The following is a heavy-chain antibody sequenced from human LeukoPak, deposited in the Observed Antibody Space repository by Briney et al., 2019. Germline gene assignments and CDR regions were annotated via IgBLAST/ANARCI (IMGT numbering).Heavy chain of an antibody. J-gene: IGHJ4*02. Sequence: PSGTLSLTCTVSGGSISSYYWSWIRQPPGKGLEWIGYIYYSGSTNYNPSLKSRGTISVDTSKNQFSLKLSSVTAADTAVYYCARESSYYDSSGYQSHFDYWGQGTLVTVSS. CDR2: IYYSGST. V-gene: IGHV4-59*01. CDR3: ARESSYYDSSGYQSHFDY. D-gene: IGHD3-22*01. CDR1: GGSISSYY.